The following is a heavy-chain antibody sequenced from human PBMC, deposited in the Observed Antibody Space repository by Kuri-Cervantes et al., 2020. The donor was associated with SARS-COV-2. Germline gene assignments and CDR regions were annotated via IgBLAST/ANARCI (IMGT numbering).Heavy chain of an antibody. D-gene: IGHD3-3*01. CDR2: IYQAGST. J-gene: IGHJ1*01. CDR3: VAAILGVDTGYFQH. Sequence: LRLSCAVSGYSISNGGYSWSWIRQPPGKGLEWIGSIYQAGSTFYNPSLKSRVSISLDRSKNQYSLSLSSVTAADTAVYYCVAAILGVDTGYFQHWGQGTLVTVSS. V-gene: IGHV4-30-2*01. CDR1: GYSISNGGYS.